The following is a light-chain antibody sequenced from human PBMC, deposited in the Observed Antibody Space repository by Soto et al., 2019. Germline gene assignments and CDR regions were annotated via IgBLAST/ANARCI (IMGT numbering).Light chain of an antibody. Sequence: EIVLTQSPATLSLSPGERATLSCRASQIVSSYLAWYQQKPGQAPRLLIYDASNRATGIPARFSGSGSGTDFTLTISSLEPEDFAVYYCQQRSNWLLTFGGGTKVDIK. CDR3: QQRSNWLLT. V-gene: IGKV3-11*01. CDR2: DAS. J-gene: IGKJ4*02. CDR1: QIVSSY.